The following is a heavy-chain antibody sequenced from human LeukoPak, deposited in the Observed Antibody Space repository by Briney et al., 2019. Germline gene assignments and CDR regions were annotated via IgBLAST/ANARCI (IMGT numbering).Heavy chain of an antibody. Sequence: LSCAASGFTFSSYSMNWVRQAPGKGLEWIGEINHSGSTNYNPSLKSRVTISVDTSKNQFSLKLSSVTAADTAVYYCARRGVWQQLVKGFDYWGQGTLVTVSS. V-gene: IGHV4-34*01. CDR1: GFTFSSYS. J-gene: IGHJ4*02. CDR3: ARRGVWQQLVKGFDY. CDR2: INHSGST. D-gene: IGHD6-13*01.